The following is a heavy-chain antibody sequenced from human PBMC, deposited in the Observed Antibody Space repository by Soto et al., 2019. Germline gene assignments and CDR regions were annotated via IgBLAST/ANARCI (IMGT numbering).Heavy chain of an antibody. V-gene: IGHV1-69*12. CDR2: IIPIFGTA. CDR3: ARAVVVAATGWFDS. J-gene: IGHJ5*01. Sequence: QVQLVQSGAEVKKPGSSVKVSCKASGGTFSSYAISWVRQAPGQGLEWMGGIIPIFGTANYAQKFQGRVTITADEGTSTAYLGLSSLRSEDTAVHYGARAVVVAATGWFDSWGQGTLVTVSS. D-gene: IGHD2-15*01. CDR1: GGTFSSYA.